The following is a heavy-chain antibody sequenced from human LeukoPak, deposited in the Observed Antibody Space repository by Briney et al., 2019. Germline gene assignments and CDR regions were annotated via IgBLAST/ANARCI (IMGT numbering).Heavy chain of an antibody. Sequence: SETLSLTCAVYGGSFSGYYWSWIRQPPGKGLEWIGEINHSGSTNYNPSLKSRVTISVDTSKNQFSLKLSSATAADTAVYYCASSQSIFGVVQYYYYMDVWGKGTTVTVSS. D-gene: IGHD3-3*02. CDR2: INHSGST. V-gene: IGHV4-34*01. CDR1: GGSFSGYY. J-gene: IGHJ6*03. CDR3: ASSQSIFGVVQYYYYMDV.